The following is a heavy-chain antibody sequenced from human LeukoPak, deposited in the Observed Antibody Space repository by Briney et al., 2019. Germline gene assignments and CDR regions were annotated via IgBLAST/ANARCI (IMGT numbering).Heavy chain of an antibody. D-gene: IGHD3-22*01. Sequence: ASVKVSCEASGYTLTDYYMHWVRQAPGQGLEWMGWINPSSGGTNYAQKFQGRVTVTRDTSISTAYMDLSRLRSDDTAVYYCARAGVWDYSDSSGYHNAAFDIWGQGTMVTVSS. V-gene: IGHV1-2*02. CDR1: GYTLTDYY. J-gene: IGHJ3*02. CDR2: INPSSGGT. CDR3: ARAGVWDYSDSSGYHNAAFDI.